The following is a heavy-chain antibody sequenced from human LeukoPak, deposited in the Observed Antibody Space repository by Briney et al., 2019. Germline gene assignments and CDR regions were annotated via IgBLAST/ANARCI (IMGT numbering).Heavy chain of an antibody. J-gene: IGHJ4*02. CDR3: ARDPDYYGSGSAALA. D-gene: IGHD3-10*01. CDR1: GFTFSRYS. Sequence: PEGSLRLSCAASGFTFSRYSMNWVRQAPGKGLEWGSSISSSSSYIYYADSVKGRFTISRDNAKNSLYLQMNSLRAEDTAVYYCARDPDYYGSGSAALAWGQGTLVTVSS. CDR2: ISSSSSYI. V-gene: IGHV3-21*01.